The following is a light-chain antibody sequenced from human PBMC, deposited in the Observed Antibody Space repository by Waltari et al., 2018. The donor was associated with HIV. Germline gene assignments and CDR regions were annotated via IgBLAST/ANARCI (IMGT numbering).Light chain of an antibody. CDR1: HGVSSS. Sequence: EIVMTQSPATLSVSPGERATLSCRASHGVSSSLAWYQQSPGQAPRLLIYGASTRAAGIPARFSGSGSGTEFTLTISSLQSEDFALYYCQQYYNWPPWTFGQGTKVEIK. CDR3: QQYYNWPPWT. V-gene: IGKV3-15*01. J-gene: IGKJ1*01. CDR2: GAS.